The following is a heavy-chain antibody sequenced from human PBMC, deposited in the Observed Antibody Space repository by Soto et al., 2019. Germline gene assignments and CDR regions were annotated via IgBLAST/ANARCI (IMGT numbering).Heavy chain of an antibody. CDR2: IYYSGST. CDR1: GGSISSYY. Sequence: SETLSLTCTVSGGSISSYYWSWIRQPPGKGLEWIGYIYYSGSTNYNPSLKSRVTISVDTSKNQFSLKLSSVTAADTAVYYCARGRVWFGELSVPEDYYYYYMDVWGKGTTVTVSS. V-gene: IGHV4-59*01. J-gene: IGHJ6*03. CDR3: ARGRVWFGELSVPEDYYYYYMDV. D-gene: IGHD3-10*01.